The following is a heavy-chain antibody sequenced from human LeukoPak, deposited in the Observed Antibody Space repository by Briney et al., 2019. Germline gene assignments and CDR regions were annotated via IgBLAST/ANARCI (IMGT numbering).Heavy chain of an antibody. J-gene: IGHJ5*02. Sequence: ASVKVSCKASGYTFTSYGISWVRQAPGQGLEWMGWISAYNGNTNYAQKLQSRVTMTTDTSTSTAYMELRSLRSDDTAVYYCARVPADCSSTSCPLFDPWGQGTLVTVSS. V-gene: IGHV1-18*01. CDR3: ARVPADCSSTSCPLFDP. CDR1: GYTFTSYG. CDR2: ISAYNGNT. D-gene: IGHD2-2*01.